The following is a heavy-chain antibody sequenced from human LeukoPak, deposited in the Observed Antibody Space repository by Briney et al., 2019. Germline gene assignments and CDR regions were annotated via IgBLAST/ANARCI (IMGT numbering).Heavy chain of an antibody. Sequence: SETLSLTCTVSGGSISSYYWSWIRQPPGNGLEWIGYIYYSGSTNYNPSLKSRVTISVDTSKNQFSLKLSSVTAADTAVYYCARMRLHYDILTGYYSTFDYWGQGTLVTVSS. D-gene: IGHD3-9*01. CDR1: GGSISSYY. V-gene: IGHV4-59*01. CDR2: IYYSGST. CDR3: ARMRLHYDILTGYYSTFDY. J-gene: IGHJ4*02.